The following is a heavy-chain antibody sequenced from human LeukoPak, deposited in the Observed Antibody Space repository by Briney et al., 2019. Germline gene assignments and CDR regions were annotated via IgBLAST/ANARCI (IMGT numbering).Heavy chain of an antibody. CDR2: INRYGSA. V-gene: IGHV4-34*01. Sequence: PSETLSLTCAVYGGSFNTFYWSWIRQPPGKGLEWIGQINRYGSANYNPSLKSRVTISVDTSKNQFSLKLSSVTAADTAVYYCARHGTSYCYYYMDVWGKGTTVTVSS. D-gene: IGHD1-26*01. CDR1: GGSFNTFY. J-gene: IGHJ6*03. CDR3: ARHGTSYCYYYMDV.